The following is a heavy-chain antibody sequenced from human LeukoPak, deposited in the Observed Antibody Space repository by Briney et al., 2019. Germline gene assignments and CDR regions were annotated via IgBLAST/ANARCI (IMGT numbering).Heavy chain of an antibody. D-gene: IGHD3-10*01. CDR1: GGSFSGYY. CDR2: INHSGST. CDR3: ASFPRDNYGSGSRYYYYYMDV. Sequence: PSETLSLTCAVYGGSFSGYYWSWIRQPPGKGLEWIGEINHSGSTNYNPSLKSRVTISVDTSKNQFSLKLSSVTAADTAVYYCASFPRDNYGSGSRYYYYYMDVWGKGTTVTVSS. V-gene: IGHV4-34*01. J-gene: IGHJ6*03.